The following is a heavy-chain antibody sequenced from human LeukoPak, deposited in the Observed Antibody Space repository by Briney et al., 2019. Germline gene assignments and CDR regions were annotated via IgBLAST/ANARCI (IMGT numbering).Heavy chain of an antibody. D-gene: IGHD3-10*01. V-gene: IGHV3-30*18. Sequence: GGSLRLSCAASGFTFSSYGMHWVRQAPGKGLEWVAVLSYDGSNKYYADSVKGRFTISRDNSKNTLYLQMNSLRAEDTAVYYCANPPGPRRLDPWGQGTLVTVSS. CDR2: LSYDGSNK. J-gene: IGHJ5*02. CDR1: GFTFSSYG. CDR3: ANPPGPRRLDP.